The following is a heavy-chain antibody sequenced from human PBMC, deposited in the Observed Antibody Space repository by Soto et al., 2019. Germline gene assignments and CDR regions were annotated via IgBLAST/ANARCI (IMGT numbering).Heavy chain of an antibody. CDR2: TYYRSKWYN. V-gene: IGHV6-1*01. CDR1: GDSVSSNSAA. CDR3: ARDPHWLLYPRYYGMDV. J-gene: IGHJ6*02. D-gene: IGHD3-3*01. Sequence: PSQTLSLTCAISGDSVSSNSAAWNWIRQSPSRGLEWLGRTYYRSKWYNDYAVSVKSRITINPDTSKNQFSLQLNSVTPEDTAVYFCARDPHWLLYPRYYGMDVWGQGTTVTVSS.